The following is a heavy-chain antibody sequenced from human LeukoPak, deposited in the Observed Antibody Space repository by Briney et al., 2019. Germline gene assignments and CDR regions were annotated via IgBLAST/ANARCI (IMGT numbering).Heavy chain of an antibody. Sequence: ASVKVSCKASGYTFTGYYMHWVRQAPGQGLEWMGWINPNSGGTNYAQKFQGRVTMTRDTSISTAYMELSRLRSDDTAVYYCASSSRVFGVVITFDYWGQGTLVTASS. D-gene: IGHD3-3*01. J-gene: IGHJ4*02. CDR2: INPNSGGT. CDR1: GYTFTGYY. CDR3: ASSSRVFGVVITFDY. V-gene: IGHV1-2*02.